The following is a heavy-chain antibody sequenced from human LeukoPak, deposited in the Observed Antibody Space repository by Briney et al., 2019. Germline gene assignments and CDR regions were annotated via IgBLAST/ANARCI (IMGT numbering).Heavy chain of an antibody. CDR2: IKSKTDGGTT. CDR3: TTDRTEGGIVGATMMGY. D-gene: IGHD1-26*01. J-gene: IGHJ4*02. V-gene: IGHV3-15*01. CDR1: GFTFSNAW. Sequence: GGSLRLSCAASGFTFSNAWMSWVRQAPGKGLEWVGRIKSKTDGGTTDYAAPVEGRFTISRDDSKNTLYLQMNSLKTEDTAVYYCTTDRTEGGIVGATMMGYWGQGTLVTVSS.